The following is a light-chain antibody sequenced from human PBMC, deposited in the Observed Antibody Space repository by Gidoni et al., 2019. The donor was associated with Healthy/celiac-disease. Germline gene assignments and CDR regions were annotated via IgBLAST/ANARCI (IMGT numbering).Light chain of an antibody. J-gene: IGLJ2*01. CDR1: SSHIGSNY. CDR2: RNN. Sequence: QSVLTQPPSASRTPGQRVTISCSGSSSHIGSNYVYWYQQLPGTAPKLLIYRNNQRPSGVPDRFSGSKSGTSASLAISGLRSEDEADYYCAAWDDSLSAVVFGGGTKLTVL. CDR3: AAWDDSLSAVV. V-gene: IGLV1-47*01.